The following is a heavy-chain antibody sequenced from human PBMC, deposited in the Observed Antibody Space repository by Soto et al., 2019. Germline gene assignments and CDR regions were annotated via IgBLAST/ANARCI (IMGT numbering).Heavy chain of an antibody. CDR1: GDSVKSYA. Sequence: VRWKACGDSVKSYAITSLRHATKKGLEWMGWISAYNGDTNYAQKLQGRVTMTTDTSTTTAYMELRSLRSDDTAVYYCARDRYYYDSSAYYLFDYWGQGTLVTVSS. J-gene: IGHJ4*02. CDR2: ISAYNGDT. V-gene: IGHV1-18*01. D-gene: IGHD3-22*01. CDR3: ARDRYYYDSSAYYLFDY.